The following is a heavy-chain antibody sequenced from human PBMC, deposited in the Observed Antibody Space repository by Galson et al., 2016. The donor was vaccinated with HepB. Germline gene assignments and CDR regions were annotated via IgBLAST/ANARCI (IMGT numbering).Heavy chain of an antibody. Sequence: ETLSLTCGFYGGFFSGYYWNWIRQSPGKGLEWIGEVNHNGNTNYNPSLKSRVTISVDTSKNQFSLKLSSVTAADTAVYYCARGSGSGAYDYYYHGLDVWGRGTTVTVSS. J-gene: IGHJ6*02. V-gene: IGHV4-34*01. CDR3: ARGSGSGAYDYYYHGLDV. CDR1: GGFFSGYY. D-gene: IGHD3-10*01. CDR2: VNHNGNT.